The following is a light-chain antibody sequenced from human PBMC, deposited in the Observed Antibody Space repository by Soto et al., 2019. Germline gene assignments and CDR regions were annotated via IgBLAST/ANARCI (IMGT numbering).Light chain of an antibody. J-gene: IGLJ3*02. CDR3: NSYTSTSARV. CDR1: SNDVGGFNF. Sequence: QSALTQHASVSGSPGQSITISCTGTSNDVGGFNFVSWYQQHPGKAPKVIIYEVSDRPSGVSNRFSGSKSGNTASLTISGLQAEDEADYYCNSYTSTSARVFGGGTKVTVL. CDR2: EVS. V-gene: IGLV2-14*01.